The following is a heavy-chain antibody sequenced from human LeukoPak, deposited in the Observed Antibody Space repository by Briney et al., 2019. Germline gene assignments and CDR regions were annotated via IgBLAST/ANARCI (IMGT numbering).Heavy chain of an antibody. D-gene: IGHD6-19*01. CDR1: GCSFSSYW. V-gene: IGHV3-74*01. CDR2: VNGNGRST. J-gene: IGHJ4*02. CDR3: GRSFRIRYGSGNSWYATDFDF. Sequence: PGGSLRLSCATSGCSFSSYWLHWFRQPPAKGLVWVSRVNGNGRSTNYADSVKGRFNISRDNAKNSLYLHMTSLRVAVSAVYYCGRSFRIRYGSGNSWYATDFDFWGQGTLVTVSS.